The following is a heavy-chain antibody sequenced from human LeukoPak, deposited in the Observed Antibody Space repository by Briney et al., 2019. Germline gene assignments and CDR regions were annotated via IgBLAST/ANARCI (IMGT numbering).Heavy chain of an antibody. V-gene: IGHV3-23*01. J-gene: IGHJ4*02. CDR1: GFTFSSYA. Sequence: GGSLRLSCAASGFTFSSYAMSWVRQAPGKGLEWVSAISGSGGSTYYADSVKGRFTISRDNSKNTLYLQMNSLRAEDTAVYYCAKGLPGYYDSSGYYYSYWGQGTLVTVSS. CDR2: ISGSGGST. D-gene: IGHD3-22*01. CDR3: AKGLPGYYDSSGYYYSY.